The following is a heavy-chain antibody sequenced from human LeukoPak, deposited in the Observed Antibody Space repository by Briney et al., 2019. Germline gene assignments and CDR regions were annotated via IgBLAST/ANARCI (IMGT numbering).Heavy chain of an antibody. V-gene: IGHV3-11*04. CDR1: GFTFSDYY. D-gene: IGHD1-26*01. J-gene: IGHJ6*02. Sequence: GGSLRLSCAASGFTFSDYYINWIRQAPGKGLEWVSYISSSGTTIYYADSVKGRFTISRDNAKNSLYLQMNSLRAEDTAVYYCAKEFEGATPQGMDVWGQGTTVTVSS. CDR3: AKEFEGATPQGMDV. CDR2: ISSSGTTI.